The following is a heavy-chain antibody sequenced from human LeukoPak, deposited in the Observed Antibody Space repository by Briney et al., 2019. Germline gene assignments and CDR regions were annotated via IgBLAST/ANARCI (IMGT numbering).Heavy chain of an antibody. Sequence: GGSLRLSSAASGFTFSSYAMTWVRQAPGKGLQWVSTIRATAGTTYYTDSVKGRFTISRDNSKNTVFLQMNSLRAEDTAVYYCAKGGYTSHYDYWGQGILVTVSS. CDR2: IRATAGTT. CDR3: AKGGYTSHYDY. D-gene: IGHD5-12*01. J-gene: IGHJ4*02. CDR1: GFTFSSYA. V-gene: IGHV3-23*01.